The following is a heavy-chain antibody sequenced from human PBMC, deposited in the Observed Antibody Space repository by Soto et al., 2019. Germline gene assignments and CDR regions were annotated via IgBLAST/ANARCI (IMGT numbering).Heavy chain of an antibody. CDR1: GYSFTTYW. V-gene: IGHV5-51*01. J-gene: IGHJ6*02. CDR3: ARHENYYYAYYGMDV. Sequence: EEQLAQSGAELKKPGESLKISCQASGYSFTTYWIAWVRQKPGKGLEWMGITHPGESQTRYSPSFQGQVTISFDRSTSTAYLQWSSLKASDTAIYYCARHENYYYAYYGMDVWDQGTTVTVSS. CDR2: THPGESQT.